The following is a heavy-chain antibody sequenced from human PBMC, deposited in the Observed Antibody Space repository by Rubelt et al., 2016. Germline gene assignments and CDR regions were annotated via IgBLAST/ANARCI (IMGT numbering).Heavy chain of an antibody. V-gene: IGHV1-18*01. CDR1: GYTFTSYG. CDR3: ARVSGTTNNWFDP. Sequence: QVQLVQSGAEVKKPGASVKVSCKASGYTFTSYGISWVRQAPGQGLEWMGWISAYNGNTNYEQKLQGRVTMTTYTSTSTAYMELRRRRSDDTAVYYCARVSGTTNNWFDPWGQGTLVTVSS. CDR2: ISAYNGNT. D-gene: IGHD1-1*01. J-gene: IGHJ5*02.